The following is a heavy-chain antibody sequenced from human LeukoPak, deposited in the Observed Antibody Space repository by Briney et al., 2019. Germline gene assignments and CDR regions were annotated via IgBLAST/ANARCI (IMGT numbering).Heavy chain of an antibody. V-gene: IGHV3-9*01. CDR1: GFIFHDYS. J-gene: IGHJ4*02. D-gene: IGHD4-17*01. CDR3: AKGQRVDYGDYSFDR. Sequence: GRSLRLSCAASGFIFHDYSVHWVRQAPGKGLEWVSGVNWNNGTIGYTDSVKGRFTLSRDNARNSLFLQMNSLRPEDTAFYYCAKGQRVDYGDYSFDRWGQGTLVTVSP. CDR2: VNWNNGTI.